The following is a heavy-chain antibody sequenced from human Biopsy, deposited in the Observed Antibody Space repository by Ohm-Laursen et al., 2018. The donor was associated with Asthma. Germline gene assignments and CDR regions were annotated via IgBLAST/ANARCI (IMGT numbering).Heavy chain of an antibody. V-gene: IGHV1-24*01. CDR3: ASDFPKDYVRYNFQF. Sequence: SSVKVSCKISGYSLTDLSMHWVRQAPGQGLEWMGGHDHEEGGTVNAQRFQGRVTMTEDTSTDTAYMELSSLSSDDTAVYYCASDFPKDYVRYNFQFWGQGTLVTVSS. D-gene: IGHD4-17*01. CDR1: GYSLTDLS. CDR2: HDHEEGGT. J-gene: IGHJ4*02.